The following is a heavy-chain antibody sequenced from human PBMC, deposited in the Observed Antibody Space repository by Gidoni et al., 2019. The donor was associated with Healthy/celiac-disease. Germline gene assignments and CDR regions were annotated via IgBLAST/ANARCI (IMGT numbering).Heavy chain of an antibody. CDR1: GFTFSSYE. Sequence: EVQLVESGGGLVQPGGSLRRSCAASGFTFSSYEMNWVRQAPGKGLEWVSYISSSGSTIYYADSVKGRFTISRDNAKNSLYLQMNSLRAEDTAVYYCARVDYRIRGCFDYWGQGTLVTVSS. V-gene: IGHV3-48*03. D-gene: IGHD4-17*01. J-gene: IGHJ4*02. CDR3: ARVDYRIRGCFDY. CDR2: ISSSGSTI.